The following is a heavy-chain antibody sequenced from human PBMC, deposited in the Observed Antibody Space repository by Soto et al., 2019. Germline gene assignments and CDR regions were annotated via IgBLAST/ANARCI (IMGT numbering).Heavy chain of an antibody. J-gene: IGHJ4*02. CDR3: ATVSAGYYFDY. D-gene: IGHD3-10*01. V-gene: IGHV1-69*06. CDR2: IIPIFGTA. CDR1: GGTFSSYA. Sequence: ASVKVSCKASGGTFSSYAISWVRQAPGQGLEWMGGIIPIFGTANYAQKFQGRVTITADKSTSTAYMELSSLRSEDTAVYYCATVSAGYYFDYWGQVTLVTVSS.